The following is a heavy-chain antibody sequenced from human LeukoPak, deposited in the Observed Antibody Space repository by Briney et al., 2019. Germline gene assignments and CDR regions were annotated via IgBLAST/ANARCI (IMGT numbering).Heavy chain of an antibody. D-gene: IGHD1-20*01. CDR3: ARDTIIGTTGGNAFDI. CDR1: ALIFSDYS. J-gene: IGHJ3*02. Sequence: GGSLRLSCAASALIFSDYSMNWVRQAPGKGLEWVSSISSSSSHIYYADSVKGRFTISRDNAKNSLYLQMNSLRAEDTAVYYCARDTIIGTTGGNAFDIWGQGTMVTISS. V-gene: IGHV3-21*01. CDR2: ISSSSSHI.